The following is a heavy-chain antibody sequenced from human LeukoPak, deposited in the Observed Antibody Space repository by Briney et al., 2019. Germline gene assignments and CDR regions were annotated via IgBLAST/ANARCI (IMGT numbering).Heavy chain of an antibody. Sequence: PSETLSLTCTVSGGSISSSSYYWGWIRQPPGKGLEWIGSIYYSGSTYYNPSLKSRVTISVDTSKNQFSLKLSSVTAADTAVYYCARAEVGFPLDYWGQGTLVTVSS. CDR3: ARAEVGFPLDY. CDR1: GGSISSSSYY. D-gene: IGHD1-14*01. V-gene: IGHV4-39*01. J-gene: IGHJ4*02. CDR2: IYYSGST.